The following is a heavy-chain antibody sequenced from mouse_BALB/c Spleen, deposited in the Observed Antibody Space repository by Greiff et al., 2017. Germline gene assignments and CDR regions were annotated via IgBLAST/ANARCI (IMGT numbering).Heavy chain of an antibody. CDR2: IWAGGST. V-gene: IGHV2-9*02. CDR1: GFSLTSYG. Sequence: QVQLKESGPGLVAPSQSLSITCTVSGFSLTSYGVHWVRQPPGKGLEWLGVIWAGGSTNYNSALMSRLSISKDNSKSQVFLKMNSLQTDDTAMYYCARESTGTFFAYWGQGTLVTVSA. CDR3: ARESTGTFFAY. J-gene: IGHJ3*01. D-gene: IGHD4-1*02.